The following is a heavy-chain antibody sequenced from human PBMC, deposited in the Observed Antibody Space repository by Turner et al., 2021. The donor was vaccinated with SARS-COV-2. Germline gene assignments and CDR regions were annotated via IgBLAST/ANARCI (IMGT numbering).Heavy chain of an antibody. J-gene: IGHJ4*02. CDR3: ARGLGSKTTVVTPFGY. Sequence: EVQLVESGGGLVKPGGSLRLSCAASGFTFNSYSMNWVRQAPGKGLGWVSFISSSSSYIYYADSVKGRFTISRDNAKNSLYLQMNSLRAEDTAVYYCARGLGSKTTVVTPFGYWGQGTLVTVSS. V-gene: IGHV3-21*01. CDR2: ISSSSSYI. CDR1: GFTFNSYS. D-gene: IGHD4-17*01.